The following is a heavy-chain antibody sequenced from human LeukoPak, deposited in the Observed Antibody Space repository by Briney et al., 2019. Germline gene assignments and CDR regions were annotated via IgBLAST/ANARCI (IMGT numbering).Heavy chain of an antibody. D-gene: IGHD2-8*01. Sequence: PGGSLRLSCSGSGFNFGDYSVSWVRQAPGKGLEWVGFSRRMVHGGTAEYAASVKGRFTISRDNSKNTLYLQMNSLRAEDTAVYYCAKSPDIVLMVYAIPDYWGQGTLVTVSS. V-gene: IGHV3-49*04. CDR1: GFNFGDYS. J-gene: IGHJ4*02. CDR3: AKSPDIVLMVYAIPDY. CDR2: SRRMVHGGTA.